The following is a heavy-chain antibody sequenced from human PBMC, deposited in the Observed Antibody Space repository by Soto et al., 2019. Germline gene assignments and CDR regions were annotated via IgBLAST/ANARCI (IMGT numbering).Heavy chain of an antibody. D-gene: IGHD3-3*01. CDR1: GGSVSSGSYQ. CDR3: ARDWRHTCGYNGVDV. Sequence: SETLSLTCTVSGGSVSSGSYQWTWIRQPPGKGLEWIGDIYYSGSTNYNPSLKSRVTISLDTSKNQFSLNLNSVTAADTAVYYYARDWRHTCGYNGVDVCGQGSTDSVSS. V-gene: IGHV4-61*01. CDR2: IYYSGST. J-gene: IGHJ6*02.